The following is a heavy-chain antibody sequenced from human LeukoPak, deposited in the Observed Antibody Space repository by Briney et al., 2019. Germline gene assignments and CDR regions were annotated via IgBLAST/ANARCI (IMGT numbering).Heavy chain of an antibody. D-gene: IGHD6-25*01. J-gene: IGHJ4*02. CDR1: GFTFSSYS. Sequence: GGSLRLSCAASGFTFSSYSMHWVRQAPGKGLEWVSAISGSGGSTYYADSVRGRFTISRDNSKNTLYLQMNSLRAEDTALYFCARGYRSGWPDFWGQGTLVTVSS. CDR2: ISGSGGST. V-gene: IGHV3-23*01. CDR3: ARGYRSGWPDF.